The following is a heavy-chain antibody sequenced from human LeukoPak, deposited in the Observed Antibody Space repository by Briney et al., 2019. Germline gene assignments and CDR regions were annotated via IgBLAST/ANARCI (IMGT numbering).Heavy chain of an antibody. Sequence: SQTLSLTCTVSGGSISSGGYYWSWIRQHPGKGLEWIGYIYYSGSTYYNPSLKSRVTISVDTSKNQFSLKLSSVTAADTAVYYCAREASHYYYYYMDVWGKGTTVTVSS. J-gene: IGHJ6*03. CDR3: AREASHYYYYYMDV. CDR2: IYYSGST. CDR1: GGSISSGGYY. V-gene: IGHV4-31*03.